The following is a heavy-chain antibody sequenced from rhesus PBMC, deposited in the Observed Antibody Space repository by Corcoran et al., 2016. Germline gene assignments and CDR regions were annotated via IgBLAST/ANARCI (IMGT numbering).Heavy chain of an antibody. CDR2: ISSASSYL. Sequence: EVQLVESGGGLVQPGGSLRLSCAASGFTFSDYYMSWVRQAPGKGLEWVSSISSASSYLYYADSVKCRFPISRDNAKNSLSLQMNSLKTEDTAVYYCTRSLSGYSYGYFDYWGQGVLVTVSS. J-gene: IGHJ4*01. D-gene: IGHD5-24*01. CDR1: GFTFSDYY. CDR3: TRSLSGYSYGYFDY. V-gene: IGHV3S16*01.